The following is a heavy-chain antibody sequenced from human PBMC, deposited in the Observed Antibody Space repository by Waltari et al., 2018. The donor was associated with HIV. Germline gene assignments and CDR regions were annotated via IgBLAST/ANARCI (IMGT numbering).Heavy chain of an antibody. CDR2: ISSSSTTT. CDR1: GFTFRSYS. V-gene: IGHV3-48*01. CDR3: ARDITLTPGPDY. Sequence: EVQLVESGGGLAQPGGSLRLSCAASGFTFRSYSMNWVRQAPGKGLEWISYISSSSTTTYYADSVKGRFTVSRDNAKNSLYLQMSSLRAEDTAVYYCARDITLTPGPDYWGQGTLVTVSS. D-gene: IGHD4-17*01. J-gene: IGHJ4*02.